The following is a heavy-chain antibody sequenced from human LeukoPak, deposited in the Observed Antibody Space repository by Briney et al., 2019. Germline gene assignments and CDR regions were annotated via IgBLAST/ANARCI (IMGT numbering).Heavy chain of an antibody. CDR3: ATRGVKTTRFDY. V-gene: IGHV4-59*01. D-gene: IGHD1-1*01. CDR1: GGSINTYY. CDR2: LYNSGTT. Sequence: SETLSLTCTVYGGSINTYYWSWIRQPPGKGMEWVGYLYNSGTTNYNPSLKSRVFISGDTSKTQFSLKLNSMTAADTAVYYCATRGVKTTRFDYWGQGILVTVSS. J-gene: IGHJ4*02.